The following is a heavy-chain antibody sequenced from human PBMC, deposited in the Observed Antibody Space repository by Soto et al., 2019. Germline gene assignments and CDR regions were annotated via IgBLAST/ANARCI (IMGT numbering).Heavy chain of an antibody. J-gene: IGHJ4*02. CDR1: GFTFSSYA. CDR3: AKGKGWFGDFDY. V-gene: IGHV3-23*04. Sequence: EVQLVESGGGLVQPGGSLRLSCAASGFTFSSYAMSWVRQAPGKGLEWVSAISGSGGSTYYADSVKGRFTISRDNYKNTLYLQMHSLRAEAKAVYYCAKGKGWFGDFDYWGQGTLVTVSS. CDR2: ISGSGGST. D-gene: IGHD3-10*01.